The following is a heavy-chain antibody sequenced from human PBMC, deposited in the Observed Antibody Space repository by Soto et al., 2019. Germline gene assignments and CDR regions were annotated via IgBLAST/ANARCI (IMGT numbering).Heavy chain of an antibody. Sequence: QVQLQESGPGLVKPSETLSLTCTVSGGSISSYYWIWIRQPPGKGLEWIGYIYYSGSTNYNPSLKSRVSISIDTSKNQFSLKLSSVTAADTAVYYCARAYGYYFDYWGQGTLVTVSS. CDR1: GGSISSYY. J-gene: IGHJ4*02. D-gene: IGHD4-17*01. CDR3: ARAYGYYFDY. CDR2: IYYSGST. V-gene: IGHV4-59*01.